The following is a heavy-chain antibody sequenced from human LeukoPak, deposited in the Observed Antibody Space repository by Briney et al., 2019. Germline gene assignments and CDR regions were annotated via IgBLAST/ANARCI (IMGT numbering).Heavy chain of an antibody. V-gene: IGHV3-23*01. CDR3: AKAGTLNYYDSSGYVFLDY. Sequence: PGGSLRLSCAASGSTFSSYAMSWVRQAPGKGLEWVSGMSGSGGSTYYADSVKGRFTITRDNSKNTLYVQMNSLRAEDTAVYYCAKAGTLNYYDSSGYVFLDYWGQGTLVTVSS. CDR1: GSTFSSYA. CDR2: MSGSGGST. D-gene: IGHD3-22*01. J-gene: IGHJ4*02.